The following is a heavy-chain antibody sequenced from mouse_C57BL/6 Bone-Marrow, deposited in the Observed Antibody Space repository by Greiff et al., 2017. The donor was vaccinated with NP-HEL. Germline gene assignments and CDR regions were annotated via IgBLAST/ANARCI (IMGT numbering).Heavy chain of an antibody. CDR2: IDPSDSYT. CDR3: AREGDYFDY. V-gene: IGHV1-59*01. J-gene: IGHJ2*01. Sequence: QVQLQQPGAELVRPGTSVKLSCKASGYTFTSYWMHWVKQRPGQGLEWIGVIDPSDSYTNYNQKVKGKATLTVDTSSSTAYMQLSSLTSEDSAVYYCAREGDYFDYWGQGTTLTVSS. CDR1: GYTFTSYW.